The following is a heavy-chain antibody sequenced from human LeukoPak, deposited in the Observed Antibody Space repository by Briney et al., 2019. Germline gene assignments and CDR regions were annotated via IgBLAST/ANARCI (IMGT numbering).Heavy chain of an antibody. D-gene: IGHD6-13*01. CDR1: GGTFSSYA. CDR3: ATPTPDSSSWYKDAFDI. J-gene: IGHJ3*02. V-gene: IGHV1-69*05. CDR2: IIPIFGTA. Sequence: SVKVSCKASGGTFSSYAISWVRQAPGQGLEWMGGIIPIFGTANYAQKFQGRVTITTDESTSTAYMELSSLRSEDTAVYYCATPTPDSSSWYKDAFDIWGQGTMVTVSS.